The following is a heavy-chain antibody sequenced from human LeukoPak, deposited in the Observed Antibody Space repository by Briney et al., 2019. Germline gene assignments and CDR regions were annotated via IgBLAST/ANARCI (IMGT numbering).Heavy chain of an antibody. J-gene: IGHJ6*04. V-gene: IGHV3-7*01. CDR1: GFTFSSYW. Sequence: PGGSLRLSYAASGFTFSSYWMSWVRQAPGKGLEWVANIKQDGSEKYYVDSVKGRFTISRDNAKNTLYLQMNSLRAEDTAVYYCAKDPTYSGYGGLDVWGKGTTVTISS. CDR3: AKDPTYSGYGGLDV. CDR2: IKQDGSEK. D-gene: IGHD5-12*01.